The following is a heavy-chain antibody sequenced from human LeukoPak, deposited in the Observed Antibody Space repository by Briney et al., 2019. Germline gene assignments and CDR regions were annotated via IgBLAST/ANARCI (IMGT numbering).Heavy chain of an antibody. D-gene: IGHD5-24*01. Sequence: GESLKISCKGSGYSFTSYWIGLGRQMPGKRLEWMGIIYPGASHTRYRPSFQGQITISAAQSIRTAYLQWSSPKASATAMYYCATSRDGYNYDYWGQGTLVTVSS. CDR1: GYSFTSYW. CDR3: ATSRDGYNYDY. V-gene: IGHV5-51*01. J-gene: IGHJ4*02. CDR2: IYPGASHT.